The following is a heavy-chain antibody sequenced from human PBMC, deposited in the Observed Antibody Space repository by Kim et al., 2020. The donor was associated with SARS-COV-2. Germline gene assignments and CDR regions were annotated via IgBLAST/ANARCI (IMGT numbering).Heavy chain of an antibody. CDR2: INPNSGGT. D-gene: IGHD6-6*01. CDR1: GYTFTGYY. Sequence: ASVKVSCKASGYTFTGYYMHWVRQAPGQGLEWMGRINPNSGGTNYAQKFQGRVTMTRDTSISTAYMELSRLRSDDTAVYYCARGYSSSSLDWFDPWGQGTLVTVSS. CDR3: ARGYSSSSLDWFDP. V-gene: IGHV1-2*06. J-gene: IGHJ5*02.